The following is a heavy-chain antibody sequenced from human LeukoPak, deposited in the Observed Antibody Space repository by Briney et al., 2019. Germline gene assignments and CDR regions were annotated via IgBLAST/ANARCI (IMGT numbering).Heavy chain of an antibody. CDR3: YGDYIHGYFQH. CDR1: GGSISSYY. V-gene: IGHV4-59*12. D-gene: IGHD4-17*01. J-gene: IGHJ1*01. CDR2: IYYSGST. Sequence: SETLSLTCTVSGGSISSYYWSWIRQPPGKGLEWIGYIYYSGSTNYNPSLKSRVTISVDTSKNQFSLKLSSVTAADTAVYYCYGDYIHGYFQHWGQGTLVTVSS.